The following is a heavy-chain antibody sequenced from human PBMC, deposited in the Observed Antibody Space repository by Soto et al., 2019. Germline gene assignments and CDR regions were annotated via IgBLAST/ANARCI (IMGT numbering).Heavy chain of an antibody. J-gene: IGHJ4*02. CDR1: RLTFSSYA. V-gene: IGHV3-23*01. Sequence: EVQLLESGGGLVQPGGSLRLSCVTSRLTFSSYALNWVRQAPGKGLEWVSSISGSGDTTYYADSVKGRFTISRDNSKNTLYLQMNSLRGEDTALYYCAKADYSYSWAPGDYWGQGTLVPVSS. D-gene: IGHD6-13*01. CDR3: AKADYSYSWAPGDY. CDR2: ISGSGDTT.